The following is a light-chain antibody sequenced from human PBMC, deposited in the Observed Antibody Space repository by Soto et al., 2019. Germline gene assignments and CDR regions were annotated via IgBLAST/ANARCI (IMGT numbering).Light chain of an antibody. Sequence: EIVLTQSPATLPLSPGDRATLSCRARPDFNGRSLAWSQWRPGQAPRLLIFGASSRASGVTDRFIGSGSGTDFSLTISRLEPEDFAVYFCQQYGALPETFGQGTKLEIK. J-gene: IGKJ2*01. CDR2: GAS. CDR3: QQYGALPET. CDR1: PDFNGRS. V-gene: IGKV3-20*01.